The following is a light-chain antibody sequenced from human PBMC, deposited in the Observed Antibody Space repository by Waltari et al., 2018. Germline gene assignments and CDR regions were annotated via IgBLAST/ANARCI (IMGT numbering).Light chain of an antibody. J-gene: IGLJ3*02. CDR1: SSDLGDYDY. CDR3: SSFTSSSTVV. V-gene: IGLV2-14*03. CDR2: DVT. Sequence: QSALTQPASVSGSPGQSITISCTGTSSDLGDYDYVSWYQQHPGKVPKVMIYDVTKRPSGVSNRFSGSKSGNTASLTISGLQAEDEADYYCSSFTSSSTVVFGGGTKLTVL.